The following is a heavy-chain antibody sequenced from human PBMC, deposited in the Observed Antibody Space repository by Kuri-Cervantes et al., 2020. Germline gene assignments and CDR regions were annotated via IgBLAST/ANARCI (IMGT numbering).Heavy chain of an antibody. Sequence: SGPTLVKPTQTLTLTCTFSGFSLNTRGVGVGWVRQPPGKAPEWLALIYWDDDKRYSPSLKSRLTITKDTSRDQVVLTMTNMDPVDTATYYCARMESSNSGSYYDHYYYGMDVWGQGTTVTVSS. V-gene: IGHV2-5*02. J-gene: IGHJ6*02. CDR2: IYWDDDK. D-gene: IGHD1-26*01. CDR3: ARMESSNSGSYYDHYYYGMDV. CDR1: GFSLNTRGVG.